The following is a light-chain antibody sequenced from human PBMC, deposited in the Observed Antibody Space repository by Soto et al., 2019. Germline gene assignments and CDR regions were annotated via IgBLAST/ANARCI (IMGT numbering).Light chain of an antibody. Sequence: QTVVTQEPSFSVSPGRTVTLTCGLSSGSVSTSYYPSWYQQTPGQAPRTLIYSTNTRSSGVPDRFSGSILGNKAALTITGAQADDEADYYCALYMGSGIWVFGGGTKL. J-gene: IGLJ3*02. V-gene: IGLV8-61*01. CDR1: SGSVSTSYY. CDR3: ALYMGSGIWV. CDR2: STN.